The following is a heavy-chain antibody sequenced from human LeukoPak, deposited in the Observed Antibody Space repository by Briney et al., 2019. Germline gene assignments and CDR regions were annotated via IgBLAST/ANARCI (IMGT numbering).Heavy chain of an antibody. CDR3: ARGSKDIVVVPAAEDYYYYYYMDV. D-gene: IGHD2-2*01. CDR2: MNPNSGNT. V-gene: IGHV1-8*01. CDR1: GYTFTSYD. Sequence: ASVKVSCKASGYTFTSYDINWVRQATRQGLEWMGWMNPNSGNTGYAQKFQGRVTMTRNTSISTAYMELSSLRSEDTAVYYCARGSKDIVVVPAAEDYYYYYYMDVWGKGTTVTVSS. J-gene: IGHJ6*03.